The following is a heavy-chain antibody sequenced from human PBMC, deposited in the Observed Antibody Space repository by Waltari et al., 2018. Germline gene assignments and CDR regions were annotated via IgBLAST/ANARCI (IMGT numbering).Heavy chain of an antibody. V-gene: IGHV3-7*03. J-gene: IGHJ4*02. CDR1: GFTFSAYW. CDR2: IKQKGRGE. D-gene: IGHD1-26*01. Sequence: EVQPVESGGGLVQPGGSLRLSCAASGFTFSAYWMSWVRQAPGKGLGVGAKIKQKGRGEYYVDAVKGRFTISRDNAKNSLYLQMNSLRAEDTAVYYCATSGRHSGNFWGQGTLVTVSS. CDR3: ATSGRHSGNF.